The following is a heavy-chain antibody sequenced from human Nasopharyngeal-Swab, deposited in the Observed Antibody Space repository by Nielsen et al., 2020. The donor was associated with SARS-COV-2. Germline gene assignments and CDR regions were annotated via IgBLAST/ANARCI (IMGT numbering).Heavy chain of an antibody. V-gene: IGHV3-74*01. J-gene: IGHJ4*01. CDR3: ARDIGGFGGY. Sequence: ETLSLTCAASGFSFSTFWMHWVRQVPGEGLVWVSRINTDGRRTNYAESVKGRFTISRDNAKNTLYLQMNNLRPEDTAVYYCARDIGGFGGYWGQGTLVTVSS. CDR1: GFSFSTFW. CDR2: INTDGRRT. D-gene: IGHD4-23*01.